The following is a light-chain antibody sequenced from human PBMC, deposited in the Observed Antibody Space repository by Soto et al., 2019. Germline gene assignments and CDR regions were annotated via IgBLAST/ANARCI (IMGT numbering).Light chain of an antibody. CDR3: CSYAGDKTYV. V-gene: IGLV2-23*01. Sequence: QSVLTQPASVSGSPGQSITISCTVTSSDVRSYNLVSWYQQHPGKVPKLMIYEASKRPSGVSNRFSGSQSGNTASLTVSGLQAEDEADYYCCSYAGDKTYVFGSGTKLTV. CDR1: SSDVRSYNL. CDR2: EAS. J-gene: IGLJ1*01.